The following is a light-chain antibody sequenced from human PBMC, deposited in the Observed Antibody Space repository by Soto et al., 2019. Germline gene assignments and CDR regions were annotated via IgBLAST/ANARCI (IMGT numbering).Light chain of an antibody. CDR3: SSYTSSSTLYV. V-gene: IGLV2-14*01. Sequence: QSSLTQPASLSGSSWQSITISCTGTRSEVGGYNYVSWYQQHPGKAPKLMIYDVSNRPSGVFNRFSGSKSGNTAPLTISGLQAEDEADYYCSSYTSSSTLYVFGTGTKVTVL. CDR2: DVS. CDR1: RSEVGGYNY. J-gene: IGLJ1*01.